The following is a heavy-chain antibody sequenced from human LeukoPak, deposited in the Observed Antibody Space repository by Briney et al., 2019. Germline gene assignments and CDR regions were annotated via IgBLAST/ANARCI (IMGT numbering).Heavy chain of an antibody. CDR1: GFSFSGHW. V-gene: IGHV3-74*01. CDR3: ARGPNSNWSGLDF. CDR2: ISPTGSTT. J-gene: IGHJ4*02. Sequence: GGSLRLSCTASGFSFSGHWMHWARQLPGKGLVWVSRISPTGSTTSYADSVKGRFTVSRDNAKNTLYLQVNNPRAEDTAVYYCARGPNSNWSGLDFWGQGTLLTVSS. D-gene: IGHD6-6*01.